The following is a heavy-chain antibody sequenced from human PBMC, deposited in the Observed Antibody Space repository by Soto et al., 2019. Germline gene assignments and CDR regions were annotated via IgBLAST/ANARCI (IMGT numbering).Heavy chain of an antibody. Sequence: QVQLVESGGGMVQPGKSLRLSCAASGFSFRSFGIHWLRQAPGKGMEWVAAIWDDGSNEYYTDSVKGRVTISRDNSQNTVYFRMTSLRAGDTAVYYCARVSGSGAAVHGFDYWVQGTMVIVSA. CDR1: GFSFRSFG. D-gene: IGHD5-12*01. V-gene: IGHV3-33*01. CDR2: IWDDGSNE. CDR3: ARVSGSGAAVHGFDY. J-gene: IGHJ4*02.